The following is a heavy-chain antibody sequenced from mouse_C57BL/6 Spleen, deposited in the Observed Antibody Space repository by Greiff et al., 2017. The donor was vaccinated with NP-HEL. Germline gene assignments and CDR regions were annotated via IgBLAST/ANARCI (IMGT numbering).Heavy chain of an antibody. CDR3: AGDYDVAY. CDR1: GYTFTSYW. Sequence: QVHVKQPGAELVKPGASVKLSCKASGYTFTSYWMHWVKQRPGQGLEWIGMIHPNSGSTNYNEKFKSKATLTVDKSSSTAYMQLSSLTSEDSAVYYCAGDYDVAYWGQGTLVTVSA. CDR2: IHPNSGST. D-gene: IGHD2-4*01. J-gene: IGHJ3*01. V-gene: IGHV1-64*01.